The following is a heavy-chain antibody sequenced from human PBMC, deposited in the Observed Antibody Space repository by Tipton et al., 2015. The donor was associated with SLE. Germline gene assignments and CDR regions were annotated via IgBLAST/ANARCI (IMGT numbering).Heavy chain of an antibody. CDR2: ISGGGGIT. V-gene: IGHV3-23*01. J-gene: IGHJ4*02. D-gene: IGHD3-3*01. Sequence: SLRLSCAASGFTFSRYAMYWVRQAPGKGLEWISVISGGGGITDYAESVKGRFAISRDNAKNALYLQMNSLRAEDTAVYYCARHRSLFGYDYWGQGTLVTVSS. CDR3: ARHRSLFGYDY. CDR1: GFTFSRYA.